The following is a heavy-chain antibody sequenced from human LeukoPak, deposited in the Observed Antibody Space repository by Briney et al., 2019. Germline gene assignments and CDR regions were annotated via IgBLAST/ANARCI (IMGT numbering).Heavy chain of an antibody. CDR2: ISSSSSYI. J-gene: IGHJ6*03. V-gene: IGHV3-21*04. CDR3: AKSPRDRIYYYYYMDV. D-gene: IGHD3-16*02. Sequence: GGSLRLSCAASGFTFSSYSMNWVRQAPGKGLEWVSSISSSSSYIYYADSVKGRFTISRDNSKNTLYLQMNSLRAEDTAVYYCAKSPRDRIYYYYYMDVWGKGTTVTVSS. CDR1: GFTFSSYS.